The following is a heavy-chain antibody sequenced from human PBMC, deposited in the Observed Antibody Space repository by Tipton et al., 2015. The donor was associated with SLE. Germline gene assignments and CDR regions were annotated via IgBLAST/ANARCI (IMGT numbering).Heavy chain of an antibody. CDR3: ARGYYDSNGYYSFDY. Sequence: TLSLTCVVSGASISTEGYSWSWIRQPPGKGLEWIGYIFHTGSAYYNPSLRSRRTISLDRSNNQFSLKVNSMTAADAAVYHCARGYYDSNGYYSFDYWGLGALVTVSS. CDR1: GASISTEGYS. V-gene: IGHV4-30-2*01. CDR2: IFHTGSA. J-gene: IGHJ4*02. D-gene: IGHD3-22*01.